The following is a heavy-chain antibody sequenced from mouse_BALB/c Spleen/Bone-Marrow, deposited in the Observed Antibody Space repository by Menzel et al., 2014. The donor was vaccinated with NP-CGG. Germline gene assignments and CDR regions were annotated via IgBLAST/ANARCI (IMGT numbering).Heavy chain of an antibody. CDR3: ARRVTTANY. J-gene: IGHJ2*01. V-gene: IGHV1-9*01. CDR2: ILPGSGST. D-gene: IGHD1-2*01. Sequence: VNVVESGAELMKPGASVKISCKATGYTFSSYWIEWVRQRPGHGLEWIGEILPGSGSTNYNEKFKGKATFTADTSSNTAYMQLSSLTSEDSAVYYCARRVTTANYWGQGTTLTVSS. CDR1: GYTFSSYW.